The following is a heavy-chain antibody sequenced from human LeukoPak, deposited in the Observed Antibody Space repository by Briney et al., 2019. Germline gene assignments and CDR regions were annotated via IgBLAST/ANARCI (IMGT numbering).Heavy chain of an antibody. Sequence: ASVKVSCKACGGTFSSYAISWVRQAPGQGLGWMGIINPSGGSTSYAQKFQGRVTMTRDTSITTAYMELNRLTSDDTAVYYCVRDRPHNWSDPWGQGTLVTVSS. CDR1: GGTFSSYA. CDR2: INPSGGST. CDR3: VRDRPHNWSDP. J-gene: IGHJ5*02. V-gene: IGHV1-46*01.